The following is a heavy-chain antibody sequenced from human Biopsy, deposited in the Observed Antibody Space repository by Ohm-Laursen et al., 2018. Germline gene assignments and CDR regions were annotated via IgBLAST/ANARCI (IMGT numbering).Heavy chain of an antibody. V-gene: IGHV4-39*01. CDR2: IYNTETT. J-gene: IGHJ5*02. Sequence: GTLSLTCTVSGGSISSSTTYYWAWLRQPPGKGLEWIGSIYNTETTFYNPSLKSRVTVSVDTSTNQFSLKVSSVTAADTALYFCARHPTGFWFDPWGHGTLVTVSS. CDR1: GGSISSSTTYY. CDR3: ARHPTGFWFDP.